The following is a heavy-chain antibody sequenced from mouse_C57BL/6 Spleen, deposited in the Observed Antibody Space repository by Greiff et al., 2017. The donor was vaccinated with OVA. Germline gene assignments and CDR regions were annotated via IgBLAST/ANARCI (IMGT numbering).Heavy chain of an antibody. CDR3: ARWGYYGSSYCFDY. J-gene: IGHJ2*01. CDR2: IDPSDSET. V-gene: IGHV1-52*01. CDR1: GYTFTSYW. Sequence: QVQLQQPGAELVRPGSSVKLSYKASGYTFTSYWMHWVKQRPIQGLEWIGNIDPSDSETHYNQKFKDKATLTVDKSSSTAYMQLSSLTSEDSAVYYCARWGYYGSSYCFDYWGQGTTLTVSS. D-gene: IGHD1-1*01.